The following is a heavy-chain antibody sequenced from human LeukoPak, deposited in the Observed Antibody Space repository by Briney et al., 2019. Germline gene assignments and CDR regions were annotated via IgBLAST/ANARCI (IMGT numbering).Heavy chain of an antibody. CDR3: ARGYYYYYYMDV. CDR1: GGSISSGSYY. V-gene: IGHV4-61*02. Sequence: PSETLSLTCTVSGGSISSGSYYWSWIRQPAGKGLEWIGRIYTSGSTNYNPSLKSRVTISVDTSKNQFSLKLSSVTAADTAVYYCARGYYYYYYMDVWGQGTTVTVSS. CDR2: IYTSGST. J-gene: IGHJ6*03.